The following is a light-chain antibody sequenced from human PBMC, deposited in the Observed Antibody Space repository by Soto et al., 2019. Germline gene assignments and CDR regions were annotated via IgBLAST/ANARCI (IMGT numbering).Light chain of an antibody. J-gene: IGKJ1*01. CDR1: QSVSNNY. V-gene: IGKV3-20*01. CDR2: GAS. CDR3: QQYGSSGT. Sequence: EIVLTQSPVTLSLSPGDRATLSCRASQSVSNNYLAWYQQKPGQAPSVLIYGASNRATGIPDRFSGSGSGTDFTLTISRLEPEDFAVYYCQQYGSSGTFGQGTKVDIK.